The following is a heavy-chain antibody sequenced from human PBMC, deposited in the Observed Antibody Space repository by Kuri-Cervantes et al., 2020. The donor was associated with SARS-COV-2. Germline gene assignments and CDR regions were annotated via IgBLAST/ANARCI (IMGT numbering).Heavy chain of an antibody. CDR3: ARVPSITMVRGANSYGMDV. Sequence: GGSLRPPCAASGFPFDDYGMSWVRQAPGKGLEWVSGINWNGGSTGYADSVKGRFTISRDNAKNSLYLQMNSLRAEDTAVYYCARVPSITMVRGANSYGMDVWGQGTTVTVSS. J-gene: IGHJ6*02. D-gene: IGHD3-10*01. V-gene: IGHV3-20*04. CDR1: GFPFDDYG. CDR2: INWNGGST.